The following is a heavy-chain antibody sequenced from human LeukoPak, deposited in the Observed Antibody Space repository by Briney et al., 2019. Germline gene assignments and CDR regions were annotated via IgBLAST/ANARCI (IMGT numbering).Heavy chain of an antibody. V-gene: IGHV4-38-2*01. J-gene: IGHJ3*02. D-gene: IGHD3-3*01. CDR1: GYSISSGYY. CDR3: ASRRYDFWSGDGGDAFDI. Sequence: SETLSLTCAVSGYSISSGYYWGWIRQPPGKGLEWIGSIYHSGSTYYNPSLKSRATISADTSKNLFSLKLAAVTAPNPALFNVASRRYDFWSGDGGDAFDIWGQGTMVTVSS. CDR2: IYHSGST.